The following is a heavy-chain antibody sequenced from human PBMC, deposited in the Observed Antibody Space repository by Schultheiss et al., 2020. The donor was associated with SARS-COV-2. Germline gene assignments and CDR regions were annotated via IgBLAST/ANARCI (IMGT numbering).Heavy chain of an antibody. CDR3: AKYRGWYARPPLLFDY. CDR2: ISGYNGYT. CDR1: GYTFTSHG. J-gene: IGHJ4*02. D-gene: IGHD6-19*01. Sequence: ASVKVSCKTSGYTFTSHGISWVRQAPGQGFEWMGWISGYNGYTDYAQKLQGRVTMTTDTSTSTAYMELRSLRSDDTAVYYCAKYRGWYARPPLLFDYWGQGALVTVSS. V-gene: IGHV1-18*04.